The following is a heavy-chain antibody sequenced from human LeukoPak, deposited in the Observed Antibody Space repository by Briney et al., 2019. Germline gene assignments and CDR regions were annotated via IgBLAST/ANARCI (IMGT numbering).Heavy chain of an antibody. CDR3: ARAQDYCSGGSCYGYFQH. V-gene: IGHV3-53*01. CDR1: GFTVSGNS. D-gene: IGHD2-15*01. Sequence: PGGSLRLSCAASGFTVSGNSMSWVRQAPGKGLEWVSTLYNGGSPHYADSVKGRFTISSDKSKNTLFLQMNSLRAEDTAVYYCARAQDYCSGGSCYGYFQHWGQGSLVTVSS. CDR2: LYNGGSP. J-gene: IGHJ1*01.